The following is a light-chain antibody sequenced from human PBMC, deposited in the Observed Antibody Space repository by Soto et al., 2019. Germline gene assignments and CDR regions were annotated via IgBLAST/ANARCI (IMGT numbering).Light chain of an antibody. CDR2: WAS. Sequence: DIVMTQSPDSLAVSLGERATINCKSSQSVLYSSNNKNYLAWYQQKPGQPPRLLIYWASTRESGVPDRFSGSGSGTDFTLTISSLQAEDVAVYYCQQYSNTPQSFGRGTKVEIK. CDR3: QQYSNTPQS. CDR1: QSVLYSSNNKNY. J-gene: IGKJ1*01. V-gene: IGKV4-1*01.